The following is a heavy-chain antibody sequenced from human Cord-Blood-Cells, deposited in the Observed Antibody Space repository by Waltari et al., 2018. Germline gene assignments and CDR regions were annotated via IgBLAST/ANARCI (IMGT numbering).Heavy chain of an antibody. D-gene: IGHD6-19*01. CDR2: IIPSFGTA. CDR3: ARSYPGYSSGWYWYFDL. V-gene: IGHV1-69*01. J-gene: IGHJ2*01. Sequence: QVQLVQSGAEVKKPGSSVKVSCKASGGTFSSYAICSVRQAPGQGLEWMGGIIPSFGTANYAQKFQGRVTITADESTSTAYMELSSLRSEDTAVYYCARSYPGYSSGWYWYFDLWGRGTLVTVSS. CDR1: GGTFSSYA.